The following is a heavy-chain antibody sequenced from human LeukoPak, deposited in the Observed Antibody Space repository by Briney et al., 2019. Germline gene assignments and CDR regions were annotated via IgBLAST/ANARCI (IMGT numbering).Heavy chain of an antibody. CDR3: ARDPDSVAGGPYFDY. J-gene: IGHJ4*02. D-gene: IGHD6-19*01. V-gene: IGHV1-69*05. CDR2: NIPIFGTA. CDR1: GGTFSSYA. Sequence: SLKVSCKASGGTFSSYAISWVRQAPGQALAWVGGNIPIFGTANYAQKFQGRVTITTDESTSTAYMELSSLRSEDTAVYYCARDPDSVAGGPYFDYWGQGTLVTVSS.